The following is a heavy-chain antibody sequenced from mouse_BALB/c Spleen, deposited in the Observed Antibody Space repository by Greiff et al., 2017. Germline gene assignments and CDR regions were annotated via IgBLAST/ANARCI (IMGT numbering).Heavy chain of an antibody. Sequence: QVQLQQSGPQLVRPGASVKISCKASGYSFTSYWMHWVKQRPGQGLEWIGMIDPSDSETRLNQKFKDKATLTVDKSSSTAYMQLSSPTSEDSAVYYCARGMSTTKAFAYWGQGSLVTVSA. D-gene: IGHD2-4*01. CDR3: ARGMSTTKAFAY. CDR2: IDPSDSET. V-gene: IGHV1S126*01. J-gene: IGHJ3*01. CDR1: GYSFTSYW.